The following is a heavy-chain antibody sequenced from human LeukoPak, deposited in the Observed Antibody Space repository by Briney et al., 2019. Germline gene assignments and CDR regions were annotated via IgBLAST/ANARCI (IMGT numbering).Heavy chain of an antibody. V-gene: IGHV1-18*01. D-gene: IGHD3-3*01. J-gene: IGHJ6*02. CDR2: ISAYNGNT. Sequence: ASVKVSCKASGYTFTSYGISWVRQAPGQGLGWVGGISAYNGNTNYAQKLQGRVTMTTDTSTSTAYMELRSLRSDDTAVYYCARVRYYDFWSASGYYYYGMDVWGQGTTVTVSS. CDR1: GYTFTSYG. CDR3: ARVRYYDFWSASGYYYYGMDV.